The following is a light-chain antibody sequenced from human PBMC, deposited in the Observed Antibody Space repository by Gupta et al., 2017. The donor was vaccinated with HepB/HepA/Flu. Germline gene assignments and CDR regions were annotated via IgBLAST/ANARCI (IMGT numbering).Light chain of an antibody. CDR2: KVS. CDR3: MQGTFWRS. CDR1: QSLVHTDGNIF. Sequence: EVVMTQSPLSLPVTLGQSASISCKSSQSLVHTDGNIFLNWFHQRPGQSPRRLIYKVSNRDSGVPDRFSGSGSDTDFTLKISRGEAEDVGVYYCMQGTFWRSFGQGTKVEI. J-gene: IGKJ1*01. V-gene: IGKV2-30*02.